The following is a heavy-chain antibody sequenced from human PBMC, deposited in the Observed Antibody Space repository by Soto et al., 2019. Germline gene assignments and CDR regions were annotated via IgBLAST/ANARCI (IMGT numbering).Heavy chain of an antibody. D-gene: IGHD6-19*01. Sequence: GSLRLSCAASGFTFSSYGMHWVRQAPGKGLEWVAVISYDGSNKYYADSVKGRFTISRDNSKNTLYLQMNSLRAEDTAVYYCAKDHSGNVYYFDYWGQGTLVTVSS. CDR3: AKDHSGNVYYFDY. CDR2: ISYDGSNK. V-gene: IGHV3-30*18. J-gene: IGHJ4*02. CDR1: GFTFSSYG.